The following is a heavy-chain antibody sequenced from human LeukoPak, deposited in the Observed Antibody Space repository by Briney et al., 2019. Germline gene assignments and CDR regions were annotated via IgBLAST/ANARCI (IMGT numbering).Heavy chain of an antibody. CDR1: GFTFSSYS. CDR3: ARVAEQWSPRWYFDY. V-gene: IGHV3-48*04. Sequence: PGGSLRLSCAASGFTFSSYSMNWVRQAPGKGLEWVSYISSSSSTIYYADAVKGRFTISRDNAKNSLYLQMNSLRAEDTAVYYCARVAEQWSPRWYFDYWGQGTLVTVSS. J-gene: IGHJ4*02. D-gene: IGHD6-19*01. CDR2: ISSSSSTI.